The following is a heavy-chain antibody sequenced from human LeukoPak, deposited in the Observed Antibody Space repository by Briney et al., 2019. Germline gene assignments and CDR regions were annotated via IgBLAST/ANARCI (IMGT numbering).Heavy chain of an antibody. CDR1: GGSISRGGYY. Sequence: PSETLSLTCTVSGGSISRGGYYWSWIRQHPGKGLEWIGYIYYSGSTYYNPSLKSRVTISVDTSKNQFSLKLSSVTAADTAVYYCARAPGGWFGELLFPYYFDYWGQGTLVTVSS. CDR2: IYYSGST. D-gene: IGHD3-10*01. J-gene: IGHJ4*02. CDR3: ARAPGGWFGELLFPYYFDY. V-gene: IGHV4-31*03.